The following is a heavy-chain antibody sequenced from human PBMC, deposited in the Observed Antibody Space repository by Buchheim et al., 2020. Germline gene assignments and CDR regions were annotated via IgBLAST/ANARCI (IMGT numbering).Heavy chain of an antibody. J-gene: IGHJ4*02. CDR1: GYTFTGYY. CDR2: INPNSGGT. V-gene: IGHV1-2*04. Sequence: QVQLVQSGAEVKKPGASVKVSCKASGYTFTGYYMHWVRQAPGQGLEWMGWINPNSGGTNYAQKFQGWVTMTRDQSISTASMELSRRRSDDTAVYYCAREGGGQQPVAPREYYFDYWGQGTL. CDR3: AREGGGQQPVAPREYYFDY. D-gene: IGHD6-13*01.